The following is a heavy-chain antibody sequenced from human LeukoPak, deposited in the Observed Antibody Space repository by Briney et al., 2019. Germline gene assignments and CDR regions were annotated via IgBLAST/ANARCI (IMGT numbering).Heavy chain of an antibody. D-gene: IGHD3-22*01. V-gene: IGHV1-69*05. J-gene: IGHJ4*02. CDR3: ARGVVVIKTPSSTLDY. Sequence: SVKVSCKASGGTFSSYAISWVRQAPGQGLEWMGGIIPIFGTANYAQKFQGRVTITTDESTSTAYMELSSLRSEDTAVYYCARGVVVIKTPSSTLDYWGQGTLVTVSS. CDR2: IIPIFGTA. CDR1: GGTFSSYA.